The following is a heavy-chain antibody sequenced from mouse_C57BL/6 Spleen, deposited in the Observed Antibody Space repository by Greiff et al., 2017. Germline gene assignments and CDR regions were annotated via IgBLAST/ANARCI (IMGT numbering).Heavy chain of an antibody. J-gene: IGHJ2*01. CDR3: ARRSPNWAFDY. CDR1: GYAFSSSW. V-gene: IGHV1-82*01. CDR2: IYPGDGDT. D-gene: IGHD4-1*01. Sequence: QVQLKQSGPELVKPGASVKISCKASGYAFSSSWMNWVKQRPGKGLEWIGRIYPGDGDTNYNGKFKGKATLTADKSSSTAYMQLSSLTSEDSAVYFCARRSPNWAFDYWGQGTTLTVSS.